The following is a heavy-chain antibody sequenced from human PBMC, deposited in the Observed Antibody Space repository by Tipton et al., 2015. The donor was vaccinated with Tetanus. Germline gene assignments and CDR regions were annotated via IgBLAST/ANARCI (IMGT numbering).Heavy chain of an antibody. CDR3: AREADCSGGSCFSGDFDN. CDR1: GFIFSSYG. Sequence: TASGFIFSSYGIHWVRQAPGKGLEWVAVSWYDGTDKYYADSVKGRFTISRDNSKNTLYLQMNSLRAEDTAVYYCAREADCSGGSCFSGDFDNWGPGTPVTVSS. CDR2: SWYDGTDK. D-gene: IGHD2-15*01. V-gene: IGHV3-33*01. J-gene: IGHJ4*02.